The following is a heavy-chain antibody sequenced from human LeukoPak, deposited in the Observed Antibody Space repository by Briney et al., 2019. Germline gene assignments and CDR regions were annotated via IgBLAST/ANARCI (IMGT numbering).Heavy chain of an antibody. D-gene: IGHD6-19*01. V-gene: IGHV1-24*01. Sequence: GASVKVSCKVSGYTLTELSVHWVRQAPGKGLEWMGGFDPEDGETIYAQKFQGRVTMTRDTSISTAYMELSRLRSDDTAVYYCARTPFSSGWYSDYWGQGTLVTVSS. J-gene: IGHJ4*02. CDR3: ARTPFSSGWYSDY. CDR2: FDPEDGET. CDR1: GYTLTELS.